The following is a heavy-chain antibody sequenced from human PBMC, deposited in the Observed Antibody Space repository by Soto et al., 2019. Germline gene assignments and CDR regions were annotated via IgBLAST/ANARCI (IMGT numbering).Heavy chain of an antibody. Sequence: GGSLRLSCAASGFSIGDNYMTWVRQAPGKGLEWVSVLYSGGTATSYADSVKGRFTVSRDTSKNTLSLQFDSLRAEDTAVYSCARGVPVGAIGRFYYDSWGQGTLVTVSS. CDR1: GFSIGDNY. V-gene: IGHV3-53*01. J-gene: IGHJ4*02. D-gene: IGHD1-26*01. CDR3: ARGVPVGAIGRFYYDS. CDR2: LYSGGTAT.